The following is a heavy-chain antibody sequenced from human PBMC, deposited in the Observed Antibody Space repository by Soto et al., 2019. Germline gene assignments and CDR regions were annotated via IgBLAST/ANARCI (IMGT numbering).Heavy chain of an antibody. D-gene: IGHD6-13*01. V-gene: IGHV4-59*01. J-gene: IGHJ5*02. CDR1: GGSISSYY. CDR3: ARAIAAAGVYWFDP. Sequence: SETLSLTCTVSGGSISSYYRSWIRQPPGKGLEWIGYIYYSGSTNYNPSLKSRVTISVDTSKNQFSLKLSSVTAADTAVYYCARAIAAAGVYWFDPWGQGTLVTVSS. CDR2: IYYSGST.